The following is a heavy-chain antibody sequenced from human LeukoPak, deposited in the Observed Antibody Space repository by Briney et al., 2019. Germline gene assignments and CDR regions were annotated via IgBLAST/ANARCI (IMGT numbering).Heavy chain of an antibody. D-gene: IGHD2-21*01. V-gene: IGHV3-48*03. CDR2: IIQSGSTV. Sequence: GGFLRLSCVASGFTFSIYEMNWVRQAPGKGLEWVSYIIQSGSTVYYADSVKGRFTISRDNAKNSLYLQMNSLRAEDTAVYYCARERQSCGGDCSDYWGQGTLVTVSS. CDR3: ARERQSCGGDCSDY. J-gene: IGHJ4*02. CDR1: GFTFSIYE.